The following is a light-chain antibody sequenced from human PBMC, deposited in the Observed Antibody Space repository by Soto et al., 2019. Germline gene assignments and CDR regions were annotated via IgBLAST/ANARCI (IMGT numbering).Light chain of an antibody. CDR3: QQYNNWPPA. CDR1: QSVSSD. CDR2: GAS. V-gene: IGKV3D-15*01. Sequence: EIVMTQSPATLSVSPGERVTLSCRASQSVSSDLAWYQQKPGQAPSLLIYGASTRVTGIPARFGGSGSGTEFTLTISSLQSEDFAVYFCQQYNNWPPAFGQGTRLEIK. J-gene: IGKJ5*01.